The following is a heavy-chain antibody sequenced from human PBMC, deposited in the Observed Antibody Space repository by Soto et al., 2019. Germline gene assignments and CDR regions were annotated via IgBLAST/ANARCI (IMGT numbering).Heavy chain of an antibody. CDR3: ARDRRRVETYYYGSGTLGPLDY. V-gene: IGHV1-69*13. CDR2: IIPIFGTA. Sequence: SVKVSCKASGGTFSSYAISWVRQAPGQGLEWMGGIIPIFGTANYAQKFQGRVTITADESTSTAYMELSSLRSEDTAVYYCARDRRRVETYYYGSGTLGPLDYWGQGTLVTVSS. CDR1: GGTFSSYA. J-gene: IGHJ4*02. D-gene: IGHD3-10*01.